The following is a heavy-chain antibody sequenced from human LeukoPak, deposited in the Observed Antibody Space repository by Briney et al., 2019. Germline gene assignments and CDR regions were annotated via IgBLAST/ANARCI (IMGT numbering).Heavy chain of an antibody. J-gene: IGHJ4*02. CDR3: ARGGYDTPVDY. CDR1: GGSISSGGYY. Sequence: SETLSLTCTVSGGSISSGGYYWSWIRQHPGKGLEWIGYIYYSGSTYYNPSLKSRVTISVDTSKNQFSLRLSSVTAADTAVYYCARGGYDTPVDYWGQGTLVTVSS. V-gene: IGHV4-31*03. D-gene: IGHD5-12*01. CDR2: IYYSGST.